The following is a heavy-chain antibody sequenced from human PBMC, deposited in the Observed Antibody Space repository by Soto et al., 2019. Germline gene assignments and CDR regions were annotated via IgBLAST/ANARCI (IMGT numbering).Heavy chain of an antibody. D-gene: IGHD1-1*01. Sequence: QVQLVQSGAEVKKPGATVKVSCKASGYTFTNYGISWVRQAPGQGLEWMGWISGYNGNTNYAQEVQDKVTMTTDTSTSIAYMALRSLRSDVTGVYYCAGYRTTATPLGCFEYGGQGSLVTVSS. CDR3: AGYRTTATPLGCFEY. V-gene: IGHV1-18*01. CDR2: ISGYNGNT. CDR1: GYTFTNYG. J-gene: IGHJ4*02.